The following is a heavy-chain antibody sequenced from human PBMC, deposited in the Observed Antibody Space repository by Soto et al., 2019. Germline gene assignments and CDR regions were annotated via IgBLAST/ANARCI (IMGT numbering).Heavy chain of an antibody. CDR3: ARDKYYYDSSGYHRGGMDV. CDR2: ISSSSSTI. J-gene: IGHJ6*02. Sequence: PGGSLRLSCAASGFTFSSYSMNWVRQAPGKGLEWVSYISSSSSTIYYADSVKGRFTISRDNAKNSLYLQMNSLRDEDTAVYYCARDKYYYDSSGYHRGGMDVWGQGTTVPVSS. V-gene: IGHV3-48*02. D-gene: IGHD3-22*01. CDR1: GFTFSSYS.